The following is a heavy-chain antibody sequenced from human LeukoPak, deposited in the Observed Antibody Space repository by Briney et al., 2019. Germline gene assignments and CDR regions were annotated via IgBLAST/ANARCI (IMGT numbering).Heavy chain of an antibody. J-gene: IGHJ6*03. D-gene: IGHD2-2*01. V-gene: IGHV3-20*04. CDR1: GFTLDDYG. Sequence: GGSLRLSCAASGFTLDDYGMSWVRQAPGKGLEWVSGINWNGGSTGYADSVKGRFTISRDNAKNSLYLQMNSLRAEDTALYYCARALYSHIVVVPAAPTGNYYYYMDVWGKGTTVTVS. CDR2: INWNGGST. CDR3: ARALYSHIVVVPAAPTGNYYYYMDV.